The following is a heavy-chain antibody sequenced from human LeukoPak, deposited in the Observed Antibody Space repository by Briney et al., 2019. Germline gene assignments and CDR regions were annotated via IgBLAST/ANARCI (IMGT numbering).Heavy chain of an antibody. D-gene: IGHD3-22*01. J-gene: IGHJ4*02. Sequence: PGGSLRLSCEASGFTFSSYAMTWVRQAPGKGLAWVSVISGYGGSTYYADSVKGRFTISRDNSKNTLYLQMNNLRAEDTAVYYCAKDFLTYYYDSSGYSRPPYFDYWGQGTLVTVSS. CDR2: ISGYGGST. CDR3: AKDFLTYYYDSSGYSRPPYFDY. CDR1: GFTFSSYA. V-gene: IGHV3-23*01.